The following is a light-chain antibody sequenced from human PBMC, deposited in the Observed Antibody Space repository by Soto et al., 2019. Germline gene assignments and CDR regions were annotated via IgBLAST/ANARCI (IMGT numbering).Light chain of an antibody. J-gene: IGKJ4*01. Sequence: EIVLTQSPATPSLSPGERATLSCRASQSVSSYLAWYQQKPGQAPRLLIYDASNRATGIPARFSGSGSGTDFTLTISSLELEDFAVYYCQQRSNWPPLTFGGGTKVEIK. V-gene: IGKV3-11*01. CDR1: QSVSSY. CDR3: QQRSNWPPLT. CDR2: DAS.